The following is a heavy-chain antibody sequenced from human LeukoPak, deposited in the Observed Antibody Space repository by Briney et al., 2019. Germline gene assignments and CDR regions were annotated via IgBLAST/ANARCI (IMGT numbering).Heavy chain of an antibody. CDR2: VDHTGST. J-gene: IGHJ6*03. CDR3: ARGRVSSSTWYSTYYYYFYMDV. CDR1: DDSITMYY. V-gene: IGHV4-59*01. D-gene: IGHD4-11*01. Sequence: PSETLSLTCSVSDDSITMYYWTWIRQPPGKGLEWIGYVDHTGSTNFNPSLNGRVSISRDTSKNLFSLRLRSVTAADTAVYFCARGRVSSSTWYSTYYYYFYMDVWGKGTTVAVSS.